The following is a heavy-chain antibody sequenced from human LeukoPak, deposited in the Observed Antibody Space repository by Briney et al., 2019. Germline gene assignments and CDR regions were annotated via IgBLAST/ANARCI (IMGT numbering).Heavy chain of an antibody. D-gene: IGHD4-4*01. Sequence: PSETLSLTCTVSGGSISSYYWSWIRQPPGKGLEWIGRIYTSGSTNYNPSLKSRVTMSVDTSKNQFSLKLSSVTAADTAVYYCASSDYSTPLYYYGMDVWGQGTTVTVSS. CDR3: ASSDYSTPLYYYGMDV. V-gene: IGHV4-4*07. J-gene: IGHJ6*02. CDR1: GGSISSYY. CDR2: IYTSGST.